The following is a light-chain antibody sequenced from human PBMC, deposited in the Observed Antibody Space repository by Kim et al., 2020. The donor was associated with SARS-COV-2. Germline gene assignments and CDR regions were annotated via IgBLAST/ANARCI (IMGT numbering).Light chain of an antibody. CDR3: QSRDSGGNVV. J-gene: IGLJ2*01. V-gene: IGLV3-19*01. CDR1: SLRNYY. CDR2: GRD. Sequence: VALGQTVRITGQGDSLRNYYATWYQQKPRQAPVLVIYGRDNRPSGIPDRFSGSASGNTASLTISGAQAEDEAEFYCQSRDSGGNVVFGGGTQLTVL.